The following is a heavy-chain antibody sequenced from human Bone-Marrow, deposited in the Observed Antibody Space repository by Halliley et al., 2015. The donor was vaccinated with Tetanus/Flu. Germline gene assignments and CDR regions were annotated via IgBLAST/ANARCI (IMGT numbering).Heavy chain of an antibody. V-gene: IGHV4-59*08. CDR2: IYYSGNT. CDR1: GGSISSYY. CDR3: ARHARLRDAYNPWAY. J-gene: IGHJ4*02. D-gene: IGHD1-1*01. Sequence: LRLSCTVSGGSISSYYWSWIRQPPGRELEWIGYIYYSGNTNYNPSLKSRVTISVDTSKNLFSLKLSSVTAADTGVYYCARHARLRDAYNPWAYWGQGTLVTVSS.